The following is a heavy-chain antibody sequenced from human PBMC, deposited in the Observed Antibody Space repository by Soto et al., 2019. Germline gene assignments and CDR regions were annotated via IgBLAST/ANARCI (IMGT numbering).Heavy chain of an antibody. J-gene: IGHJ4*02. CDR1: GGSLSGYY. Sequence: PSETLSLTCAVYGGSLSGYYWSWIRQPPGKGLEWIGEINHSGSTNYNPSLKSRVTISVDTSKNQFSLKLSSVTAADTAVYYCARMRRIYCSSTSCYRTGLGDYWGQGTLVTVPS. V-gene: IGHV4-34*01. CDR2: INHSGST. D-gene: IGHD2-2*01. CDR3: ARMRRIYCSSTSCYRTGLGDY.